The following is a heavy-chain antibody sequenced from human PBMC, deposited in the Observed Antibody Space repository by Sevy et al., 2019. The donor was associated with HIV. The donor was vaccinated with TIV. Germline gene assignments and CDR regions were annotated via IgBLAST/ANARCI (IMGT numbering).Heavy chain of an antibody. D-gene: IGHD1-1*01. CDR2: TYYRSKWYN. CDR3: ARGDELNSYYYGMDV. V-gene: IGHV6-1*01. J-gene: IGHJ6*02. Sequence: KQSQTLSLTCAISGDSVSSSSAAWNWFRQSPSRGLEWLGRTYYRSKWYNNYAVSVKSRVTINPDTSGNQFSLHLNSVTPEDTAVYFCARGDELNSYYYGMDVWGQGTTVTVSS. CDR1: GDSVSSSSAA.